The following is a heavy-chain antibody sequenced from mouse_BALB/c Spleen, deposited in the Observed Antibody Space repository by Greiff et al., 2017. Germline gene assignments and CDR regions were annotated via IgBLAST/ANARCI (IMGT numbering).Heavy chain of an antibody. V-gene: IGHV6-6*02. CDR1: GFTFSNYW. J-gene: IGHJ4*01. Sequence: EVHLVESGGGLVQPGGSMKLSCVASGFTFSNYWMNWVRQSPEKGLEWVAEIRLKSNNYATHYAESVKGRFTISRDDSKSSVYLQMNNLRAEDTGIYYCITTATSYYAMDYWGQGTSVTVSS. CDR3: ITTATSYYAMDY. D-gene: IGHD1-2*01. CDR2: IRLKSNNYAT.